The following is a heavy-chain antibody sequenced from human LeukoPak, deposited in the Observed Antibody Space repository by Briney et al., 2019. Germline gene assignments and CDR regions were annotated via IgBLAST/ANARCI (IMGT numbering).Heavy chain of an antibody. V-gene: IGHV5-51*01. Sequence: GESLKISCKGSGYSFTNYWIGWVRQMPGKGLEWMGIIFPGDSDTRYSPSFQGQVTISADKSISTAYLQWSSLKASDTAMYYCARSHYDSSGYYSGVFHKNYFDYWGQGTLVTVSS. J-gene: IGHJ4*02. CDR2: IFPGDSDT. CDR3: ARSHYDSSGYYSGVFHKNYFDY. CDR1: GYSFTNYW. D-gene: IGHD3-22*01.